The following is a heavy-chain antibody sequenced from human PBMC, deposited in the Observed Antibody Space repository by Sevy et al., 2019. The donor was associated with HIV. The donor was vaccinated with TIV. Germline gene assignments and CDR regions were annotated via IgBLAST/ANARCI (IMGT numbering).Heavy chain of an antibody. V-gene: IGHV3-9*01. CDR3: TRDFMATTMGGEPFDI. Sequence: GGSLRLSCAASGFTFGDDGMNWVRQAPGKGLEWVAGIYWDSGLRGYAVPVQGRFTISRDSSKNSLYLQMNNLRPEDTALYYCTRDFMATTMGGEPFDIWGRGTMVTVSS. CDR2: IYWDSGLR. J-gene: IGHJ3*02. CDR1: GFTFGDDG. D-gene: IGHD5-12*01.